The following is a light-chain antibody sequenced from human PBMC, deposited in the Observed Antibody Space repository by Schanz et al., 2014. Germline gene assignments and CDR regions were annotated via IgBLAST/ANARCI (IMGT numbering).Light chain of an antibody. Sequence: QSALTQPASVSGSPGQSITISCTGTSSDVGSYNLVSWYQQHPGKAPKLMIYEGSKRPSGVSNRFSGSKSGSTASLTISGLQAEDEADYYCSSYTRSSXXVVFGGGTXLTVL. J-gene: IGLJ2*01. V-gene: IGLV2-14*02. CDR2: EGS. CDR1: SSDVGSYNL. CDR3: SSYTRSSXXVV.